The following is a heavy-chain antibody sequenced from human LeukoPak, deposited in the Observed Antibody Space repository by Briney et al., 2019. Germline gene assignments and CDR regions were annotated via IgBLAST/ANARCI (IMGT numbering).Heavy chain of an antibody. CDR2: IKQDGSEK. Sequence: GGSLGLSCEASGFXFSTYSISWVRQAPGKGPAWVANIKQDGSEKSYVDSVKGRFTISRDNAKNSLYLQMNSLRAEDTAMYYCARGGYLYGDWGQGTLVTVSS. D-gene: IGHD5-18*01. CDR3: ARGGYLYGD. V-gene: IGHV3-7*05. J-gene: IGHJ4*02. CDR1: GFXFSTYS.